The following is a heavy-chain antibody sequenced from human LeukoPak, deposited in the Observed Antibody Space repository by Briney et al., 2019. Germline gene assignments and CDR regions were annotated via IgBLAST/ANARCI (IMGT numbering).Heavy chain of an antibody. CDR3: SCVCFGEVIRGSWFDP. Sequence: ASVKVSCKASGYTFTSYGISWVRQAPGQGLEWMGWISAYNGNTNYAQKLQGRVTMTTDTSTSTAYIALRSLRSDDTAVYYCSCVCFGEVIRGSWFDPWGQGTLVTVSS. J-gene: IGHJ5*02. CDR2: ISAYNGNT. V-gene: IGHV1-18*01. CDR1: GYTFTSYG. D-gene: IGHD3-3*01.